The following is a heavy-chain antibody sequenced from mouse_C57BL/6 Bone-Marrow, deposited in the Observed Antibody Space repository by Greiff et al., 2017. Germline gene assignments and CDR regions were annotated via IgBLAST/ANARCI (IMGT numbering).Heavy chain of an antibody. J-gene: IGHJ4*01. D-gene: IGHD2-1*01. CDR2: IYPGDGDT. CDR1: GYAFSSSW. CDR3: ARRRGNYDAMDY. Sequence: LVESGPELVKPGASVKISCKASGYAFSSSWMNWVKQRPGKGLEWIGRIYPGDGDTNYNGKFKGKATLTADKSSSTAYMQLSSLTSEDSAVYFCARRRGNYDAMDYWGQGTSVTVSS. V-gene: IGHV1-82*01.